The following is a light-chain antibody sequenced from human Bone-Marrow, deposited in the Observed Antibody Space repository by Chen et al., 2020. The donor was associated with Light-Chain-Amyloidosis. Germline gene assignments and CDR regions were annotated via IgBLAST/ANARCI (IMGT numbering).Light chain of an antibody. CDR2: RDT. J-gene: IGLJ2*01. Sequence: SYELTQPPSVSVSPGQTARITCSGDDLPTKYAYWYQQKPGKAPVLVIHRDTERPSGISERFSGCSSGTTATLTISGVQAEDEADYHCQSADSSGTYEVIFGGGTKLTVL. V-gene: IGLV3-25*03. CDR1: DLPTKY. CDR3: QSADSSGTYEVI.